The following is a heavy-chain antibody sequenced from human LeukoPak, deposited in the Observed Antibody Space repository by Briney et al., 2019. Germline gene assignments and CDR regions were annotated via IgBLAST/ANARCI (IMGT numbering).Heavy chain of an antibody. CDR1: GYTFTGYY. CDR3: ARVSDGYDPYFDY. V-gene: IGHV1-2*04. CDR2: INPNSGGT. J-gene: IGHJ4*02. D-gene: IGHD5-24*01. Sequence: ASVKVSCKASGYTFTGYYMHWVRQAPGQGLEWMGWINPNSGGTNYEQKFQGWVTMTRDTSISTAYMELSRLRSDDTAVYYCARVSDGYDPYFDYWGQGTLVTVSS.